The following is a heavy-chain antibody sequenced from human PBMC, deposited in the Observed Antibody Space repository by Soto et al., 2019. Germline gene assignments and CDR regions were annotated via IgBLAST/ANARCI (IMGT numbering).Heavy chain of an antibody. CDR1: GGSVTSGDYF. D-gene: IGHD3-10*01. CDR3: ARSPNYYYYGFDV. V-gene: IGHV4-61*08. Sequence: SETLSLTCAVSGGSVTSGDYFWSWLRQSPGKRLEWIAYIYYSGSTNYNPSLKSRATISVDTSKSQVSLTLTSMTAADAALYYCARSPNYYYYGFDVWGQGTAVTVSS. CDR2: IYYSGST. J-gene: IGHJ6*02.